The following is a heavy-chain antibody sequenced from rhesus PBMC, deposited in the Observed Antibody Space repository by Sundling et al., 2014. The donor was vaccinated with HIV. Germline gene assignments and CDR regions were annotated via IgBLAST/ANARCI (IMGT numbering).Heavy chain of an antibody. CDR2: INPKTGGT. V-gene: IGHV1-138*01. Sequence: QVQLVQSGAEVKKPGSSVKVSCKASGYTFSDNYMHWVRQAPGQGLEWMGEINPKTGGTNYAQKFQGRVTMTRDTSTSTAYMELSSLRSEDTAVYYCAREGGITGTTLSFDYWGQGVLVTVSS. J-gene: IGHJ4*01. D-gene: IGHD1-26*01. CDR1: GYTFSDNY. CDR3: AREGGITGTTLSFDY.